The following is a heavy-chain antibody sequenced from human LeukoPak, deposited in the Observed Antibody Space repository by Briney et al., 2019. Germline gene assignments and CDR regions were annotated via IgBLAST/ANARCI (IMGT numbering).Heavy chain of an antibody. D-gene: IGHD5-24*01. CDR2: IIPIFGTA. CDR3: ARIRDGYNSYFFYGMDV. J-gene: IGHJ6*02. CDR1: GGTFSSYA. V-gene: IGHV1-69*13. Sequence: SVKVSCKASGGTFSSYAISWVRQAPGQGLEWMGGIIPIFGTANYAQKFQGRLTITADEPTSTAYMELSSLRSEDTAVYYCARIRDGYNSYFFYGMDVWGQGTTVTVSS.